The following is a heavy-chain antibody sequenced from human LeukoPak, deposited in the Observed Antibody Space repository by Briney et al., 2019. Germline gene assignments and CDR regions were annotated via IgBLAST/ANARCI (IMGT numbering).Heavy chain of an antibody. J-gene: IGHJ6*03. D-gene: IGHD3-10*01. CDR2: ISSSGNTI. CDR1: GFTFSSYE. Sequence: GGSLRLSCAASGFTFSSYEMNWVRQAPGKGLEWISYISSSGNTIYYADSVKGRFTISRDNAKNSLSLQMNSLRAEDTAVYYCAMTFYYGSRASADHYYYMDVWGKGTTVTISS. V-gene: IGHV3-48*03. CDR3: AMTFYYGSRASADHYYYMDV.